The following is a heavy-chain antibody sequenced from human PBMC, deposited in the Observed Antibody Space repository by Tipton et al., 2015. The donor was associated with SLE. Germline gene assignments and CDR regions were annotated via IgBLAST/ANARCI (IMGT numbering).Heavy chain of an antibody. CDR2: IDPSDSYT. J-gene: IGHJ6*03. D-gene: IGHD1-26*01. Sequence: VQLVQSGAEVKKPGESLKISCKGSGYSFTSYWISWARQMPGKGLEWMGRIDPSDSYTNYSPSFQGHVTISADKSISTAYLQWSSLKASDTAMYYCARQGWVGYSGSPDYYYMDVWGKGTTVTVPS. V-gene: IGHV5-10-1*01. CDR3: ARQGWVGYSGSPDYYYMDV. CDR1: GYSFTSYW.